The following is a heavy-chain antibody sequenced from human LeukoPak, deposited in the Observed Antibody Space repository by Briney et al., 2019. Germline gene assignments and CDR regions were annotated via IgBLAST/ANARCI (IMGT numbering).Heavy chain of an antibody. CDR2: INPNSGGT. CDR3: ARGARYYDILTGFHY. Sequence: GASVKVSCKASGYTFTGYYMHWVRQAPGQGLEWMGWINPNSGGTNYAQKFQGRVTMTRDTSISTAYMELSRLRSDDTAVYYCARGARYYDILTGFHYWGQGTLVTVSS. V-gene: IGHV1-2*02. J-gene: IGHJ4*02. CDR1: GYTFTGYY. D-gene: IGHD3-9*01.